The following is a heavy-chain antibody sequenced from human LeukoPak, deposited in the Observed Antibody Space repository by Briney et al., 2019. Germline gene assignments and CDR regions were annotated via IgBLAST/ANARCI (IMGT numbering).Heavy chain of an antibody. J-gene: IGHJ3*02. CDR3: AKDRSTYYYDSSGYYPDAFDI. V-gene: IGHV3-64*01. CDR2: ISSNGGST. Sequence: GGSLRLSCAASGFTFSSYAMHWVRQAPGKGLEYVSAISSNGGSTYYANSVKGRFTISRDNSKNTLYLQMGSLRAEDTAVYYCAKDRSTYYYDSSGYYPDAFDIWGQGTMVTVSS. D-gene: IGHD3-22*01. CDR1: GFTFSSYA.